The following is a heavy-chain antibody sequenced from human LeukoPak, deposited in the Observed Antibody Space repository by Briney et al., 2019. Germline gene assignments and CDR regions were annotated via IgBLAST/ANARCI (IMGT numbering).Heavy chain of an antibody. CDR2: ISGSNTYT. J-gene: IGHJ4*02. CDR1: GSTFSDYY. CDR3: ARGSSGWFNFDY. V-gene: IGHV3-11*06. D-gene: IGHD6-19*01. Sequence: KPGGSLRLSCTASGSTFSDYYMSWIRQAPGKGMEWVSYISGSNTYTNYADSVKGRFTISRDNAKNSLYLQMNSLRAEDTAVYYCARGSSGWFNFDYWGQGTLVTVSS.